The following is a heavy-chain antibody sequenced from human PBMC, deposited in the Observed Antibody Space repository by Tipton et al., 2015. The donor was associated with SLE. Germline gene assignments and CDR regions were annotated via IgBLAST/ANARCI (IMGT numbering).Heavy chain of an antibody. CDR2: IYTSGST. CDR3: ARAEDPRYYYGMDV. Sequence: LSLTCTVSGGSISSGSYYWSWIRQPAGKGLEWIGYIYTSGSTNYNPSLKSRVTISVDTSKNQFSLKLSSVTAADTAVYYCARAEDPRYYYGMDVWGQGTTVTVSS. V-gene: IGHV4-61*09. J-gene: IGHJ6*02. CDR1: GGSISSGSYY.